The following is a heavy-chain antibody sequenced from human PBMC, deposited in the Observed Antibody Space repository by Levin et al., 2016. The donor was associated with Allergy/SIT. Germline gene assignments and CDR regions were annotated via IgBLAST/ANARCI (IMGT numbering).Heavy chain of an antibody. CDR1: GGSFSGYY. V-gene: IGHV4-34*01. CDR3: ARRMAIAAFDI. Sequence: SETLSLTCAVYGGSFSGYYWSWIRQPPGKGLEWIGEINHSGSTNYNPSLKSRVTISVDTSKNQFSLKLSSVTAADTAVYYCARRMAIAAFDIWGQGTMVTVSS. CDR2: INHSGST. D-gene: IGHD5-24*01. J-gene: IGHJ3*02.